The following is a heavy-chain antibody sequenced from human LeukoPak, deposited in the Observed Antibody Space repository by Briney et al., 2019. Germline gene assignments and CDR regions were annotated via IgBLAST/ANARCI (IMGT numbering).Heavy chain of an antibody. CDR2: INPSGGST. CDR1: GYTFTSYD. V-gene: IGHV1-46*01. J-gene: IGHJ4*02. Sequence: ASVKVSCKASGYTFTSYDINWVRQAPGQGLEWMGIINPSGGSTSYAQKFQGRVTMTRDTSTSTVYMELSSLRSEDTAVYYCARATGTIYYFDYWGQGTLVTVSS. CDR3: ARATGTIYYFDY. D-gene: IGHD4-17*01.